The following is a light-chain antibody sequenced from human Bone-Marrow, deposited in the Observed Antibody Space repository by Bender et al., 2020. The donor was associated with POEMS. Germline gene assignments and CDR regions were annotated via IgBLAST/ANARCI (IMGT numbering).Light chain of an antibody. V-gene: IGLV1-44*01. CDR3: AVWDDSLNGWV. Sequence: QSVLTQPPSASGTPGQRVTISCSGGSSNIGAHAVNWYQHLPGTAPKLLIHSSHRRPSEVPDRFSGSRSGTSASLAISGLQSEDEADYYCAVWDDSLNGWVFGGGTKLTVL. CDR2: SSH. CDR1: SSNIGAHA. J-gene: IGLJ3*02.